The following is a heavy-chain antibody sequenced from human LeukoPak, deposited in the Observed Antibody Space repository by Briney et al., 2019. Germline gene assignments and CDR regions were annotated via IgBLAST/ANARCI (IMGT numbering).Heavy chain of an antibody. CDR1: GFTVSNNY. CDR3: AKKISRYYYDSSGYCDY. J-gene: IGHJ4*02. CDR2: IYSGGST. D-gene: IGHD3-22*01. V-gene: IGHV3-53*01. Sequence: PGGSLRLSCAASGFTVSNNYMSWVRQAPGKGLEWVSVIYSGGSTYYADSVKGRFTISRDNSKNTLYLQMNSLRAEDTAVYYCAKKISRYYYDSSGYCDYWGQGTLVTVSS.